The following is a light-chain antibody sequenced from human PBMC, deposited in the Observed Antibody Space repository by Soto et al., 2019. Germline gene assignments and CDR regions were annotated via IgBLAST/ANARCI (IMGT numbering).Light chain of an antibody. V-gene: IGKV1-13*02. Sequence: AIQVTQSPSSLSASVGDRVTITCRTSQGIRSALGWYQQKPGKVPNLLMYGASYLKSGVPTRFSGSGSGTDFTLTISSLQPDDFATYYCQQYNSYSWTFGQGTKVDIK. CDR3: QQYNSYSWT. CDR1: QGIRSA. CDR2: GAS. J-gene: IGKJ1*01.